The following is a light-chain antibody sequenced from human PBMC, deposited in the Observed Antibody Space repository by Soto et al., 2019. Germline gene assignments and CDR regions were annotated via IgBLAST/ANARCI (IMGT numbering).Light chain of an antibody. CDR3: AAWDDSLNGCV. J-gene: IGLJ1*01. CDR2: SDN. Sequence: QSVLTQPPSASGTPGQRVTISCSGSSSNIGTYSVSWYQHFPGTAPRLLIYSDNQRPSGVPDRFSASKSGASASLAISGLQSEDEADVYCAAWDDSLNGCVFGTGTKLTVL. V-gene: IGLV1-44*01. CDR1: SSNIGTYS.